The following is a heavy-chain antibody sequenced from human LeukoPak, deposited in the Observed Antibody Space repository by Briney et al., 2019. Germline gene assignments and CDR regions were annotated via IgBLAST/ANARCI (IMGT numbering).Heavy chain of an antibody. Sequence: GGSLRLSSAASGFAFSNYTMHWVRQAPGKGLEYVSAITSSGGSTYYADSVKGRFTISRDNSKSTLYLHMGSLRAEDMAVYYCARVCSTTTCYPANDYWGQGTLVTVSS. CDR3: ARVCSTTTCYPANDY. V-gene: IGHV3-64*02. CDR1: GFAFSNYT. D-gene: IGHD2-2*01. CDR2: ITSSGGST. J-gene: IGHJ4*02.